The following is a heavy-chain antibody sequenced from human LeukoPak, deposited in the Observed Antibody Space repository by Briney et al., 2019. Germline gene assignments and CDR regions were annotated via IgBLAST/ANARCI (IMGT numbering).Heavy chain of an antibody. D-gene: IGHD3-3*01. CDR1: GFTFSSYE. J-gene: IGHJ4*02. CDR2: ISSSSSYI. Sequence: GGSLRLSCAASGFTFSSYEMNWVRQAPGKGLEWVSSISSSSSYIYHADSVKGRFTISRDNAKNSLYLQMNSLRAEDTAVYYCARATYYDFWSGKKEIDYWGQGTLVTVSS. CDR3: ARATYYDFWSGKKEIDY. V-gene: IGHV3-21*01.